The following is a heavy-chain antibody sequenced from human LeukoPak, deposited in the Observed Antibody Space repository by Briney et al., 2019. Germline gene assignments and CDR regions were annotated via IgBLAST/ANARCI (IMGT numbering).Heavy chain of an antibody. CDR1: GYTFTSCY. CDR3: ARQSPYYYHDY. J-gene: IGHJ4*02. CDR2: INPSGGST. V-gene: IGHV1-46*01. D-gene: IGHD3-22*01. Sequence: ASVKVSCKASGYTFTSCYMHWVRQAPGQGLEWMGIINPSGGSTSYAQKFQGRVTMTRDTSASTVYMELSSLRSEDTAVYYCARQSPYYYHDYWGQGTLVTVSS.